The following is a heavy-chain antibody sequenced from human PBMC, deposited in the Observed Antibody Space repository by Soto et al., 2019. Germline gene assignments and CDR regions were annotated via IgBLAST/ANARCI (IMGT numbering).Heavy chain of an antibody. V-gene: IGHV1-18*01. J-gene: IGHJ4*02. Sequence: QVHLVQSGAEGKKPGASVKVSCKASGYTFTSYGITWVRQAPGQGLEWMGWISAHNGNTDYAQKLQGRVIVTRDTFTSTAYMELRSLISDATAVYYCARGRYGDYWGQGALVTVSS. CDR1: GYTFTSYG. CDR3: ARGRYGDY. D-gene: IGHD1-1*01. CDR2: ISAHNGNT.